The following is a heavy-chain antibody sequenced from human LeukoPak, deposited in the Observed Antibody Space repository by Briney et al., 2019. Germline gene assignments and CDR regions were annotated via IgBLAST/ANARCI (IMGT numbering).Heavy chain of an antibody. CDR3: AREGSAGTWYFDL. J-gene: IGHJ2*01. CDR2: IIPIFGTA. Sequence: ASVKVSCKASGGTFSSYAISWVRHAPGQGLEWVGGIIPIFGTANYAQKFQVRVTITADESTSTAYMELSSLRSEDTAVYYCAREGSAGTWYFDLWGRGTLVTVSS. V-gene: IGHV1-69*13. CDR1: GGTFSSYA. D-gene: IGHD6-13*01.